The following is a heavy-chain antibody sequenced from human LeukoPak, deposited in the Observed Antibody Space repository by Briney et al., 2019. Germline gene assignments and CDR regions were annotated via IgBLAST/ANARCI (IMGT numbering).Heavy chain of an antibody. J-gene: IGHJ6*02. CDR3: ARSGGFYCSGGSCRGYYYGMDV. D-gene: IGHD2-15*01. CDR1: GGTFTSYG. CDR2: ISAYNGNT. V-gene: IGHV1-18*01. Sequence: ASVKVSCKASGGTFTSYGISWVRQAPGQGLEWMGWISAYNGNTNYAQKLQGRVTMTTDTSTSTAYMELRSLRSDDTAVYYCARSGGFYCSGGSCRGYYYGMDVWGQGTTVTVSS.